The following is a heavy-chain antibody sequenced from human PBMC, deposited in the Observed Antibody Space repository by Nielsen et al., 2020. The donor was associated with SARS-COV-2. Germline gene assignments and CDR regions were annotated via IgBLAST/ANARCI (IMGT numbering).Heavy chain of an antibody. Sequence: SQTPSLTCVISGDSTSSSSVAWNWLRPAPSRGLEWLGRIYYRSKWFYEYATFVRSRITIDPDTSKNHFSLHLNSVTSEDTAMYYCTRDPGYYHGMDVWGQGTTVTVSS. CDR1: GDSTSSSSVA. CDR2: IYYRSKWFY. CDR3: TRDPGYYHGMDV. J-gene: IGHJ6*01. V-gene: IGHV6-1*01.